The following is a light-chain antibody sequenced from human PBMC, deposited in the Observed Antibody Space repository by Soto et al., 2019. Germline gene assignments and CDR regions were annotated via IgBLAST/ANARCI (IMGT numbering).Light chain of an antibody. V-gene: IGKV1-39*01. Sequence: DIQMTQSPSSLSASVGDRVIITCRASQSISSYLNWYQQKPGKAPKLLIYAASSLQSGVPSRFSGSGSGTDFTLTICSLQPEDFATFYCQQSYSIPLTSGGGTKVEI. J-gene: IGKJ4*01. CDR3: QQSYSIPLT. CDR2: AAS. CDR1: QSISSY.